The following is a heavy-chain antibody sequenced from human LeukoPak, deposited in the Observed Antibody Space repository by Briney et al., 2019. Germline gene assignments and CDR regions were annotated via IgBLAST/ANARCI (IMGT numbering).Heavy chain of an antibody. D-gene: IGHD2-2*01. CDR1: SGSIGSHY. CDR3: ARGGYCSTTTCYLGNSLDY. CDR2: IYDIGTT. J-gene: IGHJ4*02. Sequence: MTSETLSLTCTVSSGSIGSHYWTWIRQPPGKGLEWIGYIYDIGTTNYNPSLKSRVTISVDTSKNQFSLRLSSVTAADTAVYYCARGGYCSTTTCYLGNSLDYWGQGTLVTVSS. V-gene: IGHV4-59*11.